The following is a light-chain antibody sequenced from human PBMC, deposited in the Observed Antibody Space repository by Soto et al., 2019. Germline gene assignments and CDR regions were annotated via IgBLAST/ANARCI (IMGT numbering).Light chain of an antibody. CDR2: SAS. CDR3: QQSYSSLLT. Sequence: DIQMTQSPSSLSASVGDRVTITCRASQRISSSFNWYQKKPGKAPKLLIYSASTLQSGVPSRFSGSGSGTEFTLTITSLQPEDFATYCCQQSYSSLLTFGGGTKVETK. V-gene: IGKV1-39*01. J-gene: IGKJ4*01. CDR1: QRISSS.